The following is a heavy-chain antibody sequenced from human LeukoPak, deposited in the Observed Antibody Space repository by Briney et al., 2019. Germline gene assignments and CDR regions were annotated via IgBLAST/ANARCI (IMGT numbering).Heavy chain of an antibody. CDR3: ARASIVGATLGY. CDR1: GGTFSSYA. Sequence: ASVKDSCKASGGTFSSYAISWVRQAPGQGLEWMGRIIPILGIANYAQKFQGRVTITADKSTSTAYMELSSLRSEDTAVYYCARASIVGATLGYWGQGTLVTVSS. CDR2: IIPILGIA. V-gene: IGHV1-69*04. D-gene: IGHD1-26*01. J-gene: IGHJ4*02.